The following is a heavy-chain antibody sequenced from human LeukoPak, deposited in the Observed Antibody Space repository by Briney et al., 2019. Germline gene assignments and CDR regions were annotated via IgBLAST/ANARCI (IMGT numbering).Heavy chain of an antibody. CDR1: GGSVSSGSYY. J-gene: IGHJ4*02. V-gene: IGHV4-61*01. CDR3: ARGIFYYYGSSGYYHFHY. D-gene: IGHD3-22*01. CDR2: IYYSGGT. Sequence: SESQSLTCTVYGGSVSSGSYYWSWIRQPPGKTLEWIGHIYYSGGTNYNPSLKRRVTISVDPSRNQFSLKLTSVTAADTAVYYCARGIFYYYGSSGYYHFHYSGQATLVTVSS.